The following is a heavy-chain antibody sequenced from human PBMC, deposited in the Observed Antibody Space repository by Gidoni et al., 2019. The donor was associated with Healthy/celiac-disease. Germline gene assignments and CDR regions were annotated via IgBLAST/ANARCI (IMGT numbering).Heavy chain of an antibody. Sequence: EVQLVESGGGMVKPGGSLRHPCAASGVTFSSYSMNWVSQAPGKGLEWVSSISSSSSYIYYADSVKGRFTISRDNAKNSLYLQMNSLRAEDTAVYYCARDVAAAGNFDYWGQGTLVTVSS. CDR1: GVTFSSYS. V-gene: IGHV3-21*01. D-gene: IGHD6-13*01. CDR2: ISSSSSYI. CDR3: ARDVAAAGNFDY. J-gene: IGHJ4*02.